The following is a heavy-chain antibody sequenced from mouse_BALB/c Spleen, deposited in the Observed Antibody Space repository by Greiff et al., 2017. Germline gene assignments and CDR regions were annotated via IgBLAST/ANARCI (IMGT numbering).Heavy chain of an antibody. CDR1: GYTFTSYY. CDR3: TRSELGRDYAMDY. Sequence: QVQLQQSGAELVKPGASVKLSCKASGYTFTSYYMYWVKQRPGQGLEWIGEINPSNGGTNFNEKFKSKATLTVDKSSSTAYMQLSSLTSEDSAVYYCTRSELGRDYAMDYWGQGTSVTVSS. D-gene: IGHD4-1*01. V-gene: IGHV1S81*02. J-gene: IGHJ4*01. CDR2: INPSNGGT.